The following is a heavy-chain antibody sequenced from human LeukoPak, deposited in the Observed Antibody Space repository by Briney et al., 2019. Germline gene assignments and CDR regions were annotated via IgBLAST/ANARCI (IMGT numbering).Heavy chain of an antibody. CDR1: GGTFSSYA. D-gene: IGHD3-3*01. CDR2: IIPIFGTA. J-gene: IGHJ5*02. V-gene: IGHV1-69*05. CDR3: ARVIFGVVIIGRWFDP. Sequence: SVKVSCKASGGTFSSYAISWVRQAPGQGLEWMGGIIPIFGTANYAQKFQGRVTITTDESTSTAYMELSSLRSEDTAVYYCARVIFGVVIIGRWFDPWGQGTLVTVSS.